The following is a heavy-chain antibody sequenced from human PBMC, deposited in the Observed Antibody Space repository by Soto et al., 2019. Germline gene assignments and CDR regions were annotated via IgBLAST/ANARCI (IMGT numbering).Heavy chain of an antibody. CDR1: GFSSGINS. CDR3: AKNTTFYFDRTGPGAYFDS. D-gene: IGHD3-22*01. J-gene: IGHJ4*02. Sequence: PXGSLRPACAASGFSSGINSTSWVRRPAGNVRGGVSGITGSGGITDYADSVKGQFTLSRDNSRNTLYLPMTYLRVEDTAVYFCAKNTTFYFDRTGPGAYFDSWGQGTLVTVSS. V-gene: IGHV3-23*01. CDR2: ITGSGGIT.